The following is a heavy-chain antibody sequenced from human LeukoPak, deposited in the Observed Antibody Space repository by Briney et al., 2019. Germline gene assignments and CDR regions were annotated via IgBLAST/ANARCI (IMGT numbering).Heavy chain of an antibody. J-gene: IGHJ4*02. CDR3: ARGYGIVGATFDY. Sequence: GXXLXLSCAASGFTFSSYEMNWVRQAPGKGLEWVSYISSSGSTIYYADSVKGRFTISRDNAKNSLYLQMNSLRAEDTAVYYCARGYGIVGATFDYWGQGTLVTVSS. D-gene: IGHD1-26*01. CDR1: GFTFSSYE. CDR2: ISSSGSTI. V-gene: IGHV3-48*03.